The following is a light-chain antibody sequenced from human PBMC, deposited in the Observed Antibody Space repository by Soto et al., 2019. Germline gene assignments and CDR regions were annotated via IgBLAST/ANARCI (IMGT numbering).Light chain of an antibody. CDR2: INN. CDR1: SSNIGSKT. Sequence: QSVLTQPPSASGTPGQRVTISCSGSSSNIGSKTVNWYQQLPGTAPKLLIYINNQLPSGVPDRFSGSKSGTSASLAISGLQSEDEADYYCAAWDDSLNGYVVFGGGTKLTVL. CDR3: AAWDDSLNGYVV. V-gene: IGLV1-44*01. J-gene: IGLJ2*01.